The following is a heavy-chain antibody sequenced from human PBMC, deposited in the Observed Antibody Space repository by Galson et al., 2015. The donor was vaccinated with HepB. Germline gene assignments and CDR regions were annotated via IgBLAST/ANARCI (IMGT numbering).Heavy chain of an antibody. CDR3: ARDLPDSLHRIFPDHGFYYYYGMDV. D-gene: IGHD4/OR15-4a*01. CDR2: ISAYNGNT. Sequence: SVKVSCKASGYTFTSYGISWVRQAPGQGLEWMGWISAYNGNTNYAQKLQGRVTMTTDTSTSTAYMELRSLRSDDTAVYYCARDLPDSLHRIFPDHGFYYYYGMDVWGQGTTVTVSS. CDR1: GYTFTSYG. V-gene: IGHV1-18*04. J-gene: IGHJ6*02.